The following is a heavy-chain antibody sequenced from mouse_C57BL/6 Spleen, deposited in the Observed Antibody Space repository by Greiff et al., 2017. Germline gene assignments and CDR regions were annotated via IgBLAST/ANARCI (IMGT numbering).Heavy chain of an antibody. Sequence: VKLQESGPELVKPGASVKISCKASGYTFTSYDINWVKQRPGQGLEWIGWIYPRDGSTKYNEKFKGKATLTVDTSSSTAYMELHSLTSEDSAVYFCAYPYFDYWGQGTTLTVSS. J-gene: IGHJ2*01. CDR1: GYTFTSYD. CDR2: IYPRDGST. D-gene: IGHD5-5*01. V-gene: IGHV1-85*01. CDR3: AYPYFDY.